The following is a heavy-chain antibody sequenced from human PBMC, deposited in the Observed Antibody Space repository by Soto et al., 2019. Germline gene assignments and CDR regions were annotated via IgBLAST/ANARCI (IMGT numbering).Heavy chain of an antibody. J-gene: IGHJ6*02. CDR2: IDWDDDK. V-gene: IGHV2-70*01. CDR1: GFSLSTSGMC. Sequence: ESGPTLVNPTQTLTLTCTFSGFSLSTSGMCVSWIRQPPGKALEWLALIDWDDDKYYSTSLKTRLTISKDTSKNQVVLTMTNMDPVDTATYYCARSTDPTISLAMDVWGQGTTVTVSS. CDR3: ARSTDPTISLAMDV. D-gene: IGHD3-9*01.